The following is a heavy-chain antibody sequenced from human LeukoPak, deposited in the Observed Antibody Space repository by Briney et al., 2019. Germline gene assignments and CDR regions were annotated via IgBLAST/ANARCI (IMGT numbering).Heavy chain of an antibody. CDR1: GGSISSYY. J-gene: IGHJ6*04. Sequence: PSETLSLTCTVSGGSISSYYWSWIRQPPGKGLEWIGYIYYSGSTNYNPSLKSRVTISVDTSKNQFSLKLSSVTAADTAVYYCARSAPDYVWGSYMDVWGKGTTVTVSS. CDR3: ARSAPDYVWGSYMDV. V-gene: IGHV4-59*08. D-gene: IGHD3-16*01. CDR2: IYYSGST.